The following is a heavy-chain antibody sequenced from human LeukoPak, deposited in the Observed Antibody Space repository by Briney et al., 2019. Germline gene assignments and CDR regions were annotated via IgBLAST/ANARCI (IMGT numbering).Heavy chain of an antibody. Sequence: SETLSLTCTVSGGSISNYYWSWIRQPPGKGLEGIGYIYCSGNTNYNPSLKSRVTISVDTSKNQFSLKLSSVTAADTAVYYCARASYSSGWLPFDYWGQGTLVTVSS. V-gene: IGHV4-59*01. CDR1: GGSISNYY. CDR2: IYCSGNT. D-gene: IGHD6-19*01. J-gene: IGHJ4*02. CDR3: ARASYSSGWLPFDY.